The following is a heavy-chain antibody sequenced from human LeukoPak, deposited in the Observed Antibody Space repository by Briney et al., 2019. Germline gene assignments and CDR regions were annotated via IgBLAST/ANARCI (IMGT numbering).Heavy chain of an antibody. Sequence: ASVKVSCKASGYTFTGYYMHWVRQAPGQGLEWMGWINPNSWCPNFGQKFQGRVTMTRDTSISTAYMALSRLRPADTAVYYCAGGRHEWLQIDYWGQGTLVTVSS. J-gene: IGHJ4*02. D-gene: IGHD5-24*01. CDR1: GYTFTGYY. CDR3: AGGRHEWLQIDY. V-gene: IGHV1-2*02. CDR2: INPNSWCP.